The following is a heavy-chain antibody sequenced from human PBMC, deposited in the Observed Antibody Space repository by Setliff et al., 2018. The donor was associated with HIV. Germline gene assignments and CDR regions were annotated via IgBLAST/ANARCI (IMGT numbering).Heavy chain of an antibody. Sequence: SETLSLTCAVYGGSFSGYYWNWIRQSPGKGLEWIGSIYHSGSTYYNPSLRSRVTISVDTSKNQFSLKLISVSAADTAVYYCAKLLPAADMAREIDSWGQGTLVTVSS. CDR2: IYHSGST. J-gene: IGHJ4*02. CDR3: AKLLPAADMAREIDS. V-gene: IGHV4-34*01. D-gene: IGHD2-2*01. CDR1: GGSFSGYY.